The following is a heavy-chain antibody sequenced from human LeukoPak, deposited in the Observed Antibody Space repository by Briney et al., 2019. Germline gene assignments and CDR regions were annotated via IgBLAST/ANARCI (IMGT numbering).Heavy chain of an antibody. D-gene: IGHD3-22*01. J-gene: IGHJ4*02. CDR3: ARVEGGSGSHFDY. CDR2: INHRGST. V-gene: IGHV4-34*01. CDR1: GGSFSGYY. Sequence: PSETLSLTCAVYGGSFSGYYWSWIRQPPGKGLEWIGEINHRGSTNYNPSLKSRVTISVDTSKNQFSLKLSSVTAADTAVYYCARVEGGSGSHFDYWGQGTLVTVSS.